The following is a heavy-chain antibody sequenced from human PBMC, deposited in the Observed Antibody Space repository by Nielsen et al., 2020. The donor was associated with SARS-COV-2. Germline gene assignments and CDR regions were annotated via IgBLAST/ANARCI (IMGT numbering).Heavy chain of an antibody. CDR2: INPNSGGT. D-gene: IGHD2-2*01. CDR1: GYTFTNYG. J-gene: IGHJ6*03. CDR3: ARGSTCDQLLFGLGYYYYYYMDV. V-gene: IGHV1-2*06. Sequence: ASVKVSCKASGYTFTNYGISWVRQAPGQGLEWMGRINPNSGGTNYAQKFQGRVTMTRDTSISTAYMELSRLRSDDTAVYYCARGSTCDQLLFGLGYYYYYYMDVWGKGTTVTVSS.